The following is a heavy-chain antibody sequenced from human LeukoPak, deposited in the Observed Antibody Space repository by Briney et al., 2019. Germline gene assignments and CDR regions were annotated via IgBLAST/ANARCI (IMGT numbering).Heavy chain of an antibody. CDR2: IWYDGSNK. CDR1: GFTFSSYG. D-gene: IGHD6-19*01. Sequence: GGSLRLSCAASGFTFSSYGMHWVRQAPGKGLEWVAVIWYDGSNKYYADSVKGRLTISRDNSKNTLYLQMNSLRAEDTAVYYCARGAVAMTWDFQHWGQGTLVTVSS. CDR3: ARGAVAMTWDFQH. J-gene: IGHJ1*01. V-gene: IGHV3-33*01.